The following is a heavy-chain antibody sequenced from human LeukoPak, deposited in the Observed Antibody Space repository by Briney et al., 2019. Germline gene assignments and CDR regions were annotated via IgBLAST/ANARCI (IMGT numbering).Heavy chain of an antibody. CDR1: GFTFSSYS. CDR3: TPHRDGNYPFDY. Sequence: GGSLRHSCAASGFTFSSYSMNWVRQAPGKGLEWVSYISSSSSTIYYRDSVKGRSTISRDSAKNSLYLQMNSLRDEDTAVYYCTPHRDGNYPFDYWGQGTLVTVSS. D-gene: IGHD1-7*01. V-gene: IGHV3-48*02. CDR2: ISSSSSTI. J-gene: IGHJ4*02.